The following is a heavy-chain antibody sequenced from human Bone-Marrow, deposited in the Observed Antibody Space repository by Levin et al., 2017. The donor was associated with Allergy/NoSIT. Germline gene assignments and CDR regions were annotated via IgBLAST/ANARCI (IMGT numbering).Heavy chain of an antibody. CDR3: ARGGSSSWSTLFDP. Sequence: ASVKVSCKASGFSFTSYGITWVRQAPGQGLEWVGWISTFNGRANYAQRFQGRVTLTTDTPTTTAYMQLRSLRPDDTATYFCARGGSSSWSTLFDPWGHGTLVTVSS. D-gene: IGHD6-13*01. V-gene: IGHV1-18*01. CDR1: GFSFTSYG. CDR2: ISTFNGRA. J-gene: IGHJ5*02.